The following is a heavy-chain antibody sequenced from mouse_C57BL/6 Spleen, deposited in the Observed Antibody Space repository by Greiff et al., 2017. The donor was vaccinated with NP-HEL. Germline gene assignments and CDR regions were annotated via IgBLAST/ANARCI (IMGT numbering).Heavy chain of an antibody. CDR2: INPNNGGT. Sequence: VQLQQSGPELVKPGASVKISCKASGYTFTDYNMDWVKQSHGKSLEWIGDINPNNGGTSYNQKFKGKATLTVDKSSSTAYMELRSLTSEDTAVYYCARSYYGCFYALGYWGQGTTVTVST. CDR3: ARSYYGCFYALGY. D-gene: IGHD1-1*01. CDR1: GYTFTDYN. V-gene: IGHV1-18*01. J-gene: IGHJ4*01.